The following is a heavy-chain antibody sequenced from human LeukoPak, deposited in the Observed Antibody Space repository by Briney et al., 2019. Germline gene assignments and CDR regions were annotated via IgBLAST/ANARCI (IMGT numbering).Heavy chain of an antibody. V-gene: IGHV7-4-1*02. Sequence: GASVKVSCKASGYTFTSYAMNWLRQAPGQGLEWMGWINTNTGNPTYAQGFTGRFVFSLDTSVSTAYLQISSLKAEDTAVYYCARRIGGPPGSPSGYYYGMDVWGQGTTVTVSS. CDR3: ARRIGGPPGSPSGYYYGMDV. J-gene: IGHJ6*02. D-gene: IGHD3-10*01. CDR1: GYTFTSYA. CDR2: INTNTGNP.